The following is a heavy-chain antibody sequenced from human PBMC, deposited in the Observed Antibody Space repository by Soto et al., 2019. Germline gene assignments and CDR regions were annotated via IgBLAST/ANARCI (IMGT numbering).Heavy chain of an antibody. V-gene: IGHV3-15*01. J-gene: IGHJ3*02. D-gene: IGHD1-1*01. CDR1: LLNFNIAW. CDR3: TSMNDRDAFDI. CDR2: IKNKADGGTT. Sequence: EEHLVESGGGLVKRGESLRLSCAASLLNFNIAWLSWVRQAPGKGLEWVGRIKNKADGGTTDNAAPVNDRFTISRDDSKSTLYLQMNSLETEDTAMYYCTSMNDRDAFDIWGPGTMVTVSS.